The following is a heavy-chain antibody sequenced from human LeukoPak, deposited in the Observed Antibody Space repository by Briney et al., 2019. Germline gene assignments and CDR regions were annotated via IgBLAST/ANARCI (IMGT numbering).Heavy chain of an antibody. Sequence: PSETLSLTCTVSGGSISSYYWSWIRQPPGKGLEWIGYIYYSGSTNYNPSLKSRVTISVDTSKNQFSLKLSSVTAADTAVYYCASYNDHDAFDIWGQGTMVTVSS. CDR1: GGSISSYY. CDR3: ASYNDHDAFDI. D-gene: IGHD1-1*01. V-gene: IGHV4-59*08. CDR2: IYYSGST. J-gene: IGHJ3*02.